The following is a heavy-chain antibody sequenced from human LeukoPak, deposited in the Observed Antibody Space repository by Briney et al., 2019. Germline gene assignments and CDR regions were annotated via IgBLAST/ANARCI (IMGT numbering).Heavy chain of an antibody. CDR3: ARAPHYDSSGYNYDMYYFDY. V-gene: IGHV4-31*03. CDR1: GVATRSGDYC. D-gene: IGHD3-22*01. Sequence: SETLSLTCNVSGVATRSGDYCWSWIRQHPGKGLEWIGFIYDYSGSTYYNPSLKSRVTISVDTSKNQFSLKLSSVTAADTAVYYCARAPHYDSSGYNYDMYYFDYWGQGTLVTVSS. J-gene: IGHJ4*02. CDR2: IYDYSGST.